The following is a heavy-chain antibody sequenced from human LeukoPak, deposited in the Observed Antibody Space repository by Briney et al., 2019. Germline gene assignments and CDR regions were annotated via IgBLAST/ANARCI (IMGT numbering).Heavy chain of an antibody. J-gene: IGHJ4*02. V-gene: IGHV3-7*01. Sequence: GGSLRLSCAASGFTFSSYWMSWVRPAPGKGLEWVANIKQDGSENYYVDSVKGRLTISRDNAKNSLYLQMNGLRAEDTAVYYCARGGFSGYDYLGVDYWGQGTLVTVSS. CDR1: GFTFSSYW. CDR2: IKQDGSEN. CDR3: ARGGFSGYDYLGVDY. D-gene: IGHD5-12*01.